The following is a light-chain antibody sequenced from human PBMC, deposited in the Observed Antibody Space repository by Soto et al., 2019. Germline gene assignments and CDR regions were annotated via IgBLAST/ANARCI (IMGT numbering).Light chain of an antibody. J-gene: IGKJ1*01. CDR1: QAVNTR. V-gene: IGKV3-11*01. CDR2: LTS. CDR3: HQRQSWPPT. Sequence: EIFLTQSPSTLSSFPGDRVTLSCRASQAVNTRLAWYQHKPGQAPRLLIYLTSNRAAGIPARFSGSGSETDFTLTISDVEPEDLAVYYCHQRQSWPPTFGQGPKVDIK.